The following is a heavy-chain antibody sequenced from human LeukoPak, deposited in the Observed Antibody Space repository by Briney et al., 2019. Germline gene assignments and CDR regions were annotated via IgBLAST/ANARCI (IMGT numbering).Heavy chain of an antibody. V-gene: IGHV4-39*07. CDR2: INHSGST. CDR1: GGFISSGEYY. J-gene: IGHJ3*02. D-gene: IGHD4-17*01. Sequence: SETLSLTCTVSGGFISSGEYYWSWIRQPPGKGLEWIGEINHSGSTNYNPSLKSRVTISVDTSKNQFSLKLSSVTAADTAVYYCASDYGDSYAFDIWGQGTMVTVSS. CDR3: ASDYGDSYAFDI.